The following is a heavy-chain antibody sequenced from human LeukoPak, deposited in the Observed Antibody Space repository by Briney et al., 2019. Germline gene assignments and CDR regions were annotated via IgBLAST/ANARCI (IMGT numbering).Heavy chain of an antibody. V-gene: IGHV1-46*01. CDR3: ATERGVGTWFDP. J-gene: IGHJ5*02. D-gene: IGHD2-15*01. CDR1: GYTFTTYH. Sequence: ASVKVSCKASGYTFTTYHMHWVRQAPGQGLEWMGMINTRDGNTNYAQKFQGRVTMTRDTSTSTVYMELSSLRSEDTAVYYCATERGVGTWFDPWGRGTLVTVSS. CDR2: INTRDGNT.